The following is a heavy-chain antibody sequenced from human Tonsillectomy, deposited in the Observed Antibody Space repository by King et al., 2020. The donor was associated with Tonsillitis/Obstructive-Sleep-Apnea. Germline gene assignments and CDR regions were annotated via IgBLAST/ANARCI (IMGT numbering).Heavy chain of an antibody. CDR1: GGSFSGYY. J-gene: IGHJ4*02. Sequence: VQLQQWGAGLLKPSETLSLTCAVYGGSFSGYYWSWIRQPPGKGLEWIGEINHSGSTNYNPSLKSRVTISVDTSKNQFSLKLSSVTAADTAVYYCARGQKGGVGATSHIDYWGQGTLVTVSS. V-gene: IGHV4-34*01. D-gene: IGHD1-26*01. CDR2: INHSGST. CDR3: ARGQKGGVGATSHIDY.